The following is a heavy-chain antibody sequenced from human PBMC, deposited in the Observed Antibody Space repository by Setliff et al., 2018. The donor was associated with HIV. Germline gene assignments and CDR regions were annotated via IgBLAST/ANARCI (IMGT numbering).Heavy chain of an antibody. V-gene: IGHV4-59*08. D-gene: IGHD3-22*01. CDR3: GRQVPVPGVAVTPIDY. J-gene: IGHJ4*02. CDR1: GGSISSYY. CDR2: IFYTGST. Sequence: SETLSLTCTVSGGSISSYYWTWRRQFPGKGLEWIGFIFYTGSTTYNPSLNSRVTISVDTSKNQFSLKLSSVTAADTAVYYCGRQVPVPGVAVTPIDYWGQGTLVTVS.